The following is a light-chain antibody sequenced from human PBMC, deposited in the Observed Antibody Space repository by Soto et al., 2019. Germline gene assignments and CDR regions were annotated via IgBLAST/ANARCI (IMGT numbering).Light chain of an antibody. J-gene: IGKJ1*01. Sequence: DIQMTQSPPSLSASVGDRVTITCRASQSISNYLNWYQQKPGKAPSLLIYAASSLQSGVPSRFSGSGSGTDFTLTISSLQPEDFATYYCQQSYSMLWTFGQGTKVEIK. CDR3: QQSYSMLWT. CDR1: QSISNY. V-gene: IGKV1-39*01. CDR2: AAS.